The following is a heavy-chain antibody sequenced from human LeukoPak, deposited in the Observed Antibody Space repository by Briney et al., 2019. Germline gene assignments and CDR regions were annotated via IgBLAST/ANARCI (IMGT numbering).Heavy chain of an antibody. CDR2: ISYDGNNK. CDR1: GLTFRSYA. Sequence: GGSLRLSCAASGLTFRSYAMHWVRQAPGKGLEWVAVISYDGNNKYYADSVKGRFTISRDNAKNSLYLQMNSLRAEDTAVYYCARDSSAVAGIFGYWGQGTLVTVSS. V-gene: IGHV3-30-3*01. J-gene: IGHJ4*02. D-gene: IGHD6-19*01. CDR3: ARDSSAVAGIFGY.